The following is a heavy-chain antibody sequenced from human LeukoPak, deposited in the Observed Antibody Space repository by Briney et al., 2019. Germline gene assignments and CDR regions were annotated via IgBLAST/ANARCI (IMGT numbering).Heavy chain of an antibody. V-gene: IGHV3-30*02. CDR3: ARGGLTYPYFYDY. D-gene: IGHD3-9*01. Sequence: GGSLRLSCAASGFTFSSYGMHWVRQAPGKGLEWVAFIRYDGSNKYYADSVKGRFTISRDNAKNSLYLQMNSLRAEDTAVYYCARGGLTYPYFYDYWGQGTLVTVSS. CDR1: GFTFSSYG. CDR2: IRYDGSNK. J-gene: IGHJ4*02.